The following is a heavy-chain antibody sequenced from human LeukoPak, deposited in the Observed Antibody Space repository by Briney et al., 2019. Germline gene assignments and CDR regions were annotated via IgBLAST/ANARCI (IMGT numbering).Heavy chain of an antibody. J-gene: IGHJ5*02. CDR3: AREGPSSIAARPGGYNWFDP. V-gene: IGHV4-59*11. CDR1: GGSISSHY. Sequence: SETLSLTCTVSGGSISSHYWSWFRQPPGKGLEWIGYIYYSGSTNYNPSLKSRVTISVDTSKNQFSLKLGSVTAADTAVYYCAREGPSSIAARPGGYNWFDPWGQGTLVTVSS. D-gene: IGHD6-6*01. CDR2: IYYSGST.